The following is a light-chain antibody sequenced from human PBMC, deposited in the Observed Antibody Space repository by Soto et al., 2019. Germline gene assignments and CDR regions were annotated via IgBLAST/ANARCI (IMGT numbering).Light chain of an antibody. Sequence: ESVLMQSPGTLSLSPGERGTLSCRASQSVASSLPWYQQKPGQAPRLLIYDASNRATGIPDRFSSSGSGTDFTLTLSRLEPEDFAVYYCQEYVNSPLTFGGGTKVEIK. J-gene: IGKJ4*01. V-gene: IGKV3-20*01. CDR3: QEYVNSPLT. CDR1: QSVASS. CDR2: DAS.